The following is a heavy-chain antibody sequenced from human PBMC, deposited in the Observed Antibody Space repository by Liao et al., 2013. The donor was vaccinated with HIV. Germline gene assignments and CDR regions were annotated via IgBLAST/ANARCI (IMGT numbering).Heavy chain of an antibody. CDR2: IYTSGNT. D-gene: IGHD4-11*01. CDR1: GGSISSNY. Sequence: QVQLQESGPGLVKPSETLSLTCTVSGGSISSNYWSWIRQSAGKGLEWIGRIYTSGNTNLNPSLKSRVTMSLETSKNQFSLKLRSVTAADTAVYYCARHYSNVRPVYAFHLWGQGTMVTVSS. V-gene: IGHV4-4*07. CDR3: ARHYSNVRPVYAFHL. J-gene: IGHJ3*01.